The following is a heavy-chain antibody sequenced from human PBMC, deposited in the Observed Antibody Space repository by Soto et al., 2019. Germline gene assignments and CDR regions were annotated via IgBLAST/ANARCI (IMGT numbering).Heavy chain of an antibody. V-gene: IGHV3-33*01. Sequence: QVQLVESGGGVVQPGRSLRLSCAASGFTFSSYGMHWVRQAPGKGLEWVAVIWYDGSNKYYADSVKGRFTISRDNSKNTLHLQMNSLRAEDTAVYYCAREVDYCSGGSCYPDYWGQGTLVTVSS. D-gene: IGHD2-15*01. J-gene: IGHJ4*02. CDR1: GFTFSSYG. CDR3: AREVDYCSGGSCYPDY. CDR2: IWYDGSNK.